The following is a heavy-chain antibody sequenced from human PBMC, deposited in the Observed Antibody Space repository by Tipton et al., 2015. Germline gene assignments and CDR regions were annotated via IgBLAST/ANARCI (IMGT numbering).Heavy chain of an antibody. J-gene: IGHJ3*02. CDR1: GGSITTGAYY. D-gene: IGHD2/OR15-2a*01. CDR2: VYYSGYT. V-gene: IGHV4-31*03. Sequence: TLSLTCSVSGGSITTGAYYWSWIRQPPGKGLEWIGFVYYSGYTNYNPSLTSRLTISADTSRNQFSLHLKSVTAADTAVYYCARDKTFEAFDIWGQGTKVTVSS. CDR3: ARDKTFEAFDI.